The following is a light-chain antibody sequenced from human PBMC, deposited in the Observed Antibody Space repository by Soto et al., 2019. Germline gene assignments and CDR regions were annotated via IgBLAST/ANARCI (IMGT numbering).Light chain of an antibody. Sequence: QSALTQPPSASGSPGQSVTIYCTGTSSDVGGYNYVSWYQHHPDKAPKLIIYEVYKRPSGVPDRFSGSKSGNTASLTVSGLQAEDEAEYYCSSYAASDRFVVFGGGTKLTVL. CDR2: EVY. CDR1: SSDVGGYNY. V-gene: IGLV2-8*01. J-gene: IGLJ2*01. CDR3: SSYAASDRFVV.